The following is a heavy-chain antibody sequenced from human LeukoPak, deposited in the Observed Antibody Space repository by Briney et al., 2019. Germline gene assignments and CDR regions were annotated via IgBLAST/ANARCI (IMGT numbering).Heavy chain of an antibody. V-gene: IGHV4-30-4*01. CDR3: AVGYYDKIASQGWFDP. D-gene: IGHD3-22*01. CDR1: GDSISSLDYC. J-gene: IGHJ5*02. CDR2: IDYTGTT. Sequence: PSETLSLTCTVSGDSISSLDYCWSWIRQPPGKGVEWIGCIDYTGTTYYKPSLKSRVTILVDMSKNQFSLKLSSVTAADTAVYFCAVGYYDKIASQGWFDPWGQGTLVSVSS.